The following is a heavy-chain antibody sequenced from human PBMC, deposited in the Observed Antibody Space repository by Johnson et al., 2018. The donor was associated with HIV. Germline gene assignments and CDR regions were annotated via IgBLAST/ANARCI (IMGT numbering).Heavy chain of an antibody. CDR3: ARGHADLVTASDI. Sequence: VQLVESGGGLVQPGGSLRLSCAASGFTFSSYWMHWVRQAPGKGLMWVSRLNSDGSSVSYADFVKGRFTVSRDNSKNTLYLQMNSLRADDTAVYHCARGHADLVTASDIWGHGTMVTVSS. J-gene: IGHJ3*02. CDR1: GFTFSSYW. CDR2: LNSDGSSV. V-gene: IGHV3-74*01. D-gene: IGHD2-21*02.